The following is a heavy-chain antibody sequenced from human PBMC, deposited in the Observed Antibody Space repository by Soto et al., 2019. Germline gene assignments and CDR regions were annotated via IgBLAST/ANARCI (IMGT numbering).Heavy chain of an antibody. CDR2: IDTGTTFM. CDR3: ARETGSYSGNDGVMDV. Sequence: VQLVESVGGLVKPGGSLRLCCAASGFSLSTCTMNWVRQAPGKGLEWVSSIDTGTTFMFYADSVTGRFTISRDNSKKSVYMQMNSLRAEDTAVYYCARETGSYSGNDGVMDVWGQGTTVTVSS. D-gene: IGHD1-20*01. J-gene: IGHJ6*02. CDR1: GFSLSTCT. V-gene: IGHV3-21*01.